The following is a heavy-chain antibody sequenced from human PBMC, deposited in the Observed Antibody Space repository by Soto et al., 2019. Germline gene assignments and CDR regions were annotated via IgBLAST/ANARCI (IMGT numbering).Heavy chain of an antibody. CDR2: IKHDGSET. Sequence: VQLVESGGGLVRPGGSLRLSCAASGFTFSRHWMAWVRQSPRSGLEWVANIKHDGSETYVVDSVRGRLTISRDNAKNLVYLQMSSLRVEDTAVYYCARYSGGGGWVIDYWGQGTLVTVSS. D-gene: IGHD5-12*01. V-gene: IGHV3-7*03. CDR3: ARYSGGGGWVIDY. CDR1: GFTFSRHW. J-gene: IGHJ4*02.